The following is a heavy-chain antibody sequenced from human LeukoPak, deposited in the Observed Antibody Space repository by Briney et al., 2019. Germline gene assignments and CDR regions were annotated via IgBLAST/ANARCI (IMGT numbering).Heavy chain of an antibody. CDR2: IKQDGSEK. CDR1: GFTFSSYW. J-gene: IGHJ3*02. V-gene: IGHV3-7*01. D-gene: IGHD5-12*01. CDR3: ARGGYSGYDALGYDAFDI. Sequence: GGSLRLSCAASGFTFSSYWMSWVRQAPGKGLEWVANIKQDGSEKYYVDSVKGRFTISRDNAKNSLYLHMNSLRAEDTAVYYCARGGYSGYDALGYDAFDIWGQGTMVTVSS.